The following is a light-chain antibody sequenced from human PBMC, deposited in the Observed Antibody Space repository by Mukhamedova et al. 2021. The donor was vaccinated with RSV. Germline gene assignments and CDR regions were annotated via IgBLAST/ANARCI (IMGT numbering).Light chain of an antibody. V-gene: IGKV1-5*03. J-gene: IGKJ4*01. CDR3: QQYHTYWLS. CDR2: KAS. Sequence: WYQRRVHGKAPRLLIYKASTLESGVPSRFSGSGSGTEFTLTISSLQPDDFATYYCQQYHTYWLSXCGATKVEIK.